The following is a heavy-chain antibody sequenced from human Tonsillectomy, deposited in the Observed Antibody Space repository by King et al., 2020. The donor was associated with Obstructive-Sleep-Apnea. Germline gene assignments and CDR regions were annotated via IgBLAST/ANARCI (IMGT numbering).Heavy chain of an antibody. D-gene: IGHD3-16*02. J-gene: IGHJ6*02. V-gene: IGHV1-18*04. CDR3: AMGGELSLLDETDNYYYYYYGMDV. Sequence: QLVQSGAEVKKPGASVKVSCKASGYTFTSYGISWVRQAPGQGLEWMGWISAYNGNTNYAQKLQGRVTMTTDTSTSTAYMELRSLRSDDTAVYYCAMGGELSLLDETDNYYYYYYGMDVWGQGTTVTVSS. CDR2: ISAYNGNT. CDR1: GYTFTSYG.